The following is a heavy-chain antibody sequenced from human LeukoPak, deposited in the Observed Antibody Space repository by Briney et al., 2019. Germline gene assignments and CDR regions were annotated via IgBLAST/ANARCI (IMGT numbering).Heavy chain of an antibody. CDR1: GGSLSPYY. J-gene: IGHJ5*02. CDR2: IYYSGST. Sequence: SETLSLTCTVSGGSLSPYYWSWIRQSPGKGLEWIGYIYYSGSTNYNPSLKSRVTISVDTSKNQFSLKLSSVTAADTAVYYCARDRLPGYSSSHNWFDPWGQGTLVTVSS. D-gene: IGHD6-13*01. CDR3: ARDRLPGYSSSHNWFDP. V-gene: IGHV4-59*12.